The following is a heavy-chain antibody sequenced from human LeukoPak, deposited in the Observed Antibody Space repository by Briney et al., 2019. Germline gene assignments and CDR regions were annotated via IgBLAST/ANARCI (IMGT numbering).Heavy chain of an antibody. V-gene: IGHV4-4*07. CDR1: GFTVSSNY. CDR2: IYTSGST. CDR3: ARELTYFDY. D-gene: IGHD2-8*01. Sequence: EAGGSLRLSCAASGFTVSSNYMSWVRQAPGKGLEWIGRIYTSGSTNYNPSLKSRVTMSVDTSKNQFSLKLSSVTAADTAVYYCARELTYFDYWGQGTLVTVSS. J-gene: IGHJ4*02.